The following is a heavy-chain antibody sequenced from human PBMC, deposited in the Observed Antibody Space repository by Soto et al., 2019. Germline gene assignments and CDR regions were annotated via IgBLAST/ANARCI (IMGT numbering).Heavy chain of an antibody. CDR2: IYQSGRT. V-gene: IGHV4-61*01. CDR3: VRDSTAFLFDY. J-gene: IGHJ4*02. D-gene: IGHD2-2*01. CDR1: GGSVRSGSFY. Sequence: SETLSLTCTVSGGSVRSGSFYWSWIRQPPGKGLEWIGYIYQSGRTSYNPSLTGRVSMSIDTSKNQFSLNVSSVTAAVTAVYYCVRDSTAFLFDYWGQGAKVTVSS.